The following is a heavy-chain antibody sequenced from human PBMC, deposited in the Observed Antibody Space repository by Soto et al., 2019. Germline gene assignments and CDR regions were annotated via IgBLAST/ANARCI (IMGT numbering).Heavy chain of an antibody. CDR1: GFTFSHYA. Sequence: GGSLRLSCADSGFTFSHYAVSWVRQAPGKGLEWVSGLTYNGGDTYYADSVKGRFTISRDNSKNTLYLQMNSLRAEDTAFYYCARVLSGSVTGFDFWGQGTLVTVSS. CDR2: LTYNGGDT. V-gene: IGHV3-23*01. CDR3: ARVLSGSVTGFDF. D-gene: IGHD3-22*01. J-gene: IGHJ4*02.